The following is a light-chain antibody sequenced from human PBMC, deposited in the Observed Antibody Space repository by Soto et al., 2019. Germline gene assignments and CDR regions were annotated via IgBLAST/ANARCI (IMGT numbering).Light chain of an antibody. V-gene: IGKV3-20*01. CDR2: GAS. CDR1: QSVSSNY. J-gene: IGKJ1*01. CDR3: QQYGSSPRT. Sequence: EIVLTQSPGTLSLSPGERATLSCRASQSVSSNYLAWFQQNPGQAPRLLIYGASSRAAGIPDRLSGSGSGTDFSLTISRLEPEDFVVYYCQQYGSSPRTFGQGTKVEIK.